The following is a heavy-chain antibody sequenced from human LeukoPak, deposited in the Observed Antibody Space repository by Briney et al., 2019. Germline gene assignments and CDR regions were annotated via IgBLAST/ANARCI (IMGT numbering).Heavy chain of an antibody. J-gene: IGHJ5*02. CDR2: IQASGST. Sequence: SETLSLTCTVSGGSINSGSYFWSWIRQPAGKDLEWIGRIQASGSTSYNPSLKSRVIISIDTSKNQFSLKLSSVTAADTAVYYCARGKSGSSWTRWFDPWGQGTLVTVSS. D-gene: IGHD6-13*01. CDR3: ARGKSGSSWTRWFDP. CDR1: GGSINSGSYF. V-gene: IGHV4-61*02.